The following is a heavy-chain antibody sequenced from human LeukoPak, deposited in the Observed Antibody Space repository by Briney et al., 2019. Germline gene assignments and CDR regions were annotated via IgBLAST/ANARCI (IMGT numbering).Heavy chain of an antibody. D-gene: IGHD2-21*01. Sequence: ASVKVSCKASGYTFTSYGISWVRQAPGQGLEWMGWISAYNGNTNYAQKLQGRVTMTTDTSTSTAYMELRSLRSDDTAVYYCAKSWWACFEYCGGAPPDYWGQGTLVTVSS. J-gene: IGHJ4*02. CDR1: GYTFTSYG. CDR3: AKSWWACFEYCGGAPPDY. CDR2: ISAYNGNT. V-gene: IGHV1-18*01.